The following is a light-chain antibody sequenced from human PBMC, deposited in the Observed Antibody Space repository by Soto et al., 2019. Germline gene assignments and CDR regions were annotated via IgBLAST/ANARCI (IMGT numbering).Light chain of an antibody. CDR3: QQYCSTPPGT. V-gene: IGKV4-1*01. J-gene: IGKJ1*01. Sequence: DIVMTQSPDSLAVSLGERATINCKSSQSVLYSSNNKHHLAWYQQKPGQPPKLLIYWASTRESGVPDRFSGSGSGTDFTLTISSLQAEDVAAYYCQQYCSTPPGTFGQGTKVEIK. CDR2: WAS. CDR1: QSVLYSSNNKHH.